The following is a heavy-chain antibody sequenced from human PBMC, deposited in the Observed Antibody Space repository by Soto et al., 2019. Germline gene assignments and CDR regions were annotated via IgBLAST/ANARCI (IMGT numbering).Heavy chain of an antibody. Sequence: GVSLRLSCAGSRVTFSSYWMSWVRQAPGKGLEWVANIKQDGSEKYYVVSVKGRFTISRDNAKNSLYLQMNSLRAEETAVYSSATDLKPRFDWLLLDWLDPWGQGTMVTVSS. D-gene: IGHD3-9*01. CDR2: IKQDGSEK. J-gene: IGHJ5*02. CDR1: RVTFSSYW. CDR3: ATDLKPRFDWLLLDWLDP. V-gene: IGHV3-7*01.